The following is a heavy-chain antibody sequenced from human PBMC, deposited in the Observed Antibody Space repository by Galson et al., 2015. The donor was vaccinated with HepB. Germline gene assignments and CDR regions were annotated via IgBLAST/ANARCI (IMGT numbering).Heavy chain of an antibody. Sequence: SLRLSCAASGFTFSSYEMNWVRQAPGKGLVWVSYISSSGSTIYYADSVKGRFTISRDNAKNSLYLQMNSLRAEDTAVYYCARDRFGGLGEISPIDYWGQGTLVTVSS. J-gene: IGHJ4*02. V-gene: IGHV3-48*03. D-gene: IGHD3-16*02. CDR2: ISSSGSTI. CDR3: ARDRFGGLGEISPIDY. CDR1: GFTFSSYE.